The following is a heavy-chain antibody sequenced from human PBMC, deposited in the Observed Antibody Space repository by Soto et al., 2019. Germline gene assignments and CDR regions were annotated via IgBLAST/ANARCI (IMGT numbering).Heavy chain of an antibody. CDR2: VNWGSTSI. D-gene: IGHD1-26*01. CDR3: SKELSASFLPGNYGLDV. CDR1: GFIFDNFA. V-gene: IGHV3-9*01. Sequence: EAQLVESGGDWVQPGRSLRLYCAASGFIFDNFAMHWVRQAPGKGLEWVSGVNWGSTSIGYADSVKGRVTISIDNAKNALDPQMYAWTPEDTAISYCSKELSASFLPGNYGLDVWGQGTTVIVSP. J-gene: IGHJ6*01.